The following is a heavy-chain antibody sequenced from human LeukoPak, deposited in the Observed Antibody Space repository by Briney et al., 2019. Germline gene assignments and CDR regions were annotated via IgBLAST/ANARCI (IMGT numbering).Heavy chain of an antibody. J-gene: IGHJ6*02. Sequence: GESLKISCKDSGYSFTSYWIGWVRQMPGKGLEWMGIIYPGDSDTRYSPSFQGQVTISADKSISTAYLQWSSLKASDTAMYYCARQEYYDILTGPPYYYGMDVWGQGTTVTVSS. CDR1: GYSFTSYW. D-gene: IGHD3-9*01. CDR2: IYPGDSDT. CDR3: ARQEYYDILTGPPYYYGMDV. V-gene: IGHV5-51*01.